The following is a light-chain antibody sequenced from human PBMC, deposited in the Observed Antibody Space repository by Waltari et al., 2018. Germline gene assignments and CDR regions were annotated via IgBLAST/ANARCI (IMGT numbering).Light chain of an antibody. J-gene: IGKJ1*01. CDR2: GAS. CDR3: QQYDNWLGT. CDR1: QSIISN. Sequence: EIVMTQSPATLPVFPGERGTLSCRASQSIISNLALYQHKPGQAPRLLIYGASTRATGITARFSGSGSGTEFTLTISSLQSEDFAVYFCQQYDNWLGTFGQGTKVEIK. V-gene: IGKV3-15*01.